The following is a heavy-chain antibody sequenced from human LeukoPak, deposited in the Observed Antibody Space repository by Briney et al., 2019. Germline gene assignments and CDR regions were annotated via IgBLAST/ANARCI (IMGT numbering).Heavy chain of an antibody. Sequence: PSETLSLTCSVSGGFNTHYYWSWVRQPPGKGLEWIGSVHQSGSTYYNPSLKGRVSISLDTSKNQFSLKLTSVTAADTAVYYCARVVWFGEYYFDYCGQGTLVTVSS. V-gene: IGHV4-59*08. D-gene: IGHD3-10*01. CDR2: VHQSGST. CDR1: GGFNTHYY. CDR3: ARVVWFGEYYFDY. J-gene: IGHJ4*02.